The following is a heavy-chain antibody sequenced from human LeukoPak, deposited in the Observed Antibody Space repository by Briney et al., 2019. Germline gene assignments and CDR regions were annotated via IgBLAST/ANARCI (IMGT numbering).Heavy chain of an antibody. J-gene: IGHJ4*02. V-gene: IGHV3-21*01. Sequence: GGSLRLSCAASGFTFSSYSMNWVRQAPGKGLEWVSSISSSSYIYYADSVKGRFTISRDNAKNSLYLQMNSLRAEDTAVYYCARPRLTYYYDSSGFDYWGQGTLVTVSS. CDR3: ARPRLTYYYDSSGFDY. D-gene: IGHD3-22*01. CDR1: GFTFSSYS. CDR2: ISSSSYI.